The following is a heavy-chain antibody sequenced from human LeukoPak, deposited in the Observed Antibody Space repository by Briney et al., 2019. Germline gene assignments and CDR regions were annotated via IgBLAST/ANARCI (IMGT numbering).Heavy chain of an antibody. D-gene: IGHD6-13*01. V-gene: IGHV3-23*01. CDR2: ISGSGGST. CDR3: AKDREQLVRGVWFDP. Sequence: GGSLRLSCAASGFTFSSYAMSWVRQAPGKGLERVSAISGSGGSTCYADSVKGRFTISRDNSKNTLYLQMNSLRAEDTAVYYCAKDREQLVRGVWFDPWGQGTLVTVSS. CDR1: GFTFSSYA. J-gene: IGHJ5*02.